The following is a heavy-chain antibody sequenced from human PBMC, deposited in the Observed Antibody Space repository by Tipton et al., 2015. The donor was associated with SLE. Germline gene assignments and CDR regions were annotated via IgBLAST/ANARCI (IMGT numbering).Heavy chain of an antibody. Sequence: TLSLTCTVSGGSISGGGYHWNWIRQPAGKGLEWIGRMDATGGTYYNPSLTSRVTINLDTSKNQFSLKLSSVTAADTAVYYRARSLETFDVWGQGTMVTVSS. V-gene: IGHV4-61*02. D-gene: IGHD3-3*01. J-gene: IGHJ3*01. CDR2: MDATGGT. CDR1: GGSISGGGYH. CDR3: ARSLETFDV.